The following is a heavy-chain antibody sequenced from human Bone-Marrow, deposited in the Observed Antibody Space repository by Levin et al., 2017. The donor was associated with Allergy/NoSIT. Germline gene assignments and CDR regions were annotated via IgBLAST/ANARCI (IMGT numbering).Heavy chain of an antibody. Sequence: SVKVSCKASGGTFSSYAISWVRQAPGQGLEWMGGIIPIFGTANYAQKFQGRVTITADESTSTAYMELSSLRSEDTAVYYCARSRGYSYGPPTFDYWGQGTLVTVSS. V-gene: IGHV1-69*13. CDR3: ARSRGYSYGPPTFDY. D-gene: IGHD5-18*01. CDR2: IIPIFGTA. J-gene: IGHJ4*02. CDR1: GGTFSSYA.